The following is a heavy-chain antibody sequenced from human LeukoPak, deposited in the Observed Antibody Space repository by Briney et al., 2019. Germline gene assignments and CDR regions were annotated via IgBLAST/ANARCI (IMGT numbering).Heavy chain of an antibody. V-gene: IGHV1-69*05. J-gene: IGHJ4*02. CDR1: GGTFSSYA. D-gene: IGHD3-22*01. CDR2: IIPIFGTA. Sequence: SVKVSCKASGGTFSSYAISWVRQAPGQGLEWMGGIIPIFGTANYAQKLQGRVTMTTDTSTSTAYMELRSLRSDDTSVYYCARDRPFYYDSTQTPDYWGQGTLVTVSS. CDR3: ARDRPFYYDSTQTPDY.